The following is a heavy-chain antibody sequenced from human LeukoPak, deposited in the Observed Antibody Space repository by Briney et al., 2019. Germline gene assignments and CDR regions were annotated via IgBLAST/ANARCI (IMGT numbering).Heavy chain of an antibody. V-gene: IGHV3-9*01. Sequence: GRSLRLSCAASGFTFDDYAMHWVRQAPGKGLEWVSGISWNSGSIGYADSVKGRFTISRDNAKNSLYLQMNSLRAEDTALYYCAKSQDYGDLYYFDYRGQGTLVTVSS. CDR2: ISWNSGSI. D-gene: IGHD4-17*01. CDR3: AKSQDYGDLYYFDY. CDR1: GFTFDDYA. J-gene: IGHJ4*02.